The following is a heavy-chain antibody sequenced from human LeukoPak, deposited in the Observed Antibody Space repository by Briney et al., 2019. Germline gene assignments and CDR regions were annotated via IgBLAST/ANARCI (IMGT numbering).Heavy chain of an antibody. D-gene: IGHD3-9*01. CDR1: GFTFDDYA. CDR3: ARDGHYDILTGYFQD. V-gene: IGHV3-9*01. CDR2: ITWNRDNI. Sequence: PGGSLRLSCAASGFTFDDYAMHWVRQAPGKGLEWVSGITWNRDNIGYGDSVKGRFTISRDNAKNSLYLQMSSLRAEDTAVYYCARDGHYDILTGYFQDWGQGTLVTVSS. J-gene: IGHJ1*01.